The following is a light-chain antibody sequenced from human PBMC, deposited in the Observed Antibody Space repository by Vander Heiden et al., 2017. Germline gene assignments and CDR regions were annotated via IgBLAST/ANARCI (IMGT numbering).Light chain of an antibody. CDR3: QQYNFYPLT. J-gene: IGKJ4*01. V-gene: IGKV1-5*03. CDR2: KAS. Sequence: DIQMTPSPSTLSASLGYGVTMTCRASQSISGLLAWYQQKPGKAPKFLIYKASSLESGVPSRFSGSGSGTDFTLTISSLQPGDFATYYCQQYNFYPLTFGGGTKVEIK. CDR1: QSISGL.